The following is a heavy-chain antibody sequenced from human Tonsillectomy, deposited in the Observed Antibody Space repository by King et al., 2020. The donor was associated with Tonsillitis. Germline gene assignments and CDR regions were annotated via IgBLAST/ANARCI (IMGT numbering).Heavy chain of an antibody. CDR2: IYYRGST. CDR1: GGSISSYY. V-gene: IGHV4-59*01. D-gene: IGHD2-21*02. J-gene: IGHJ2*01. CDR3: VRDCGGDCYSYWYFDL. Sequence: VQLQESGPGLVKPSETLSLTCTVSGGSISSYYWSWIRQPPGKGLEWIGYIYYRGSTKYNPSLKSRVTTSVDTSKTQFSLKLSSVTAADTAVYYCVRDCGGDCYSYWYFDLWGRGTLVTVSS.